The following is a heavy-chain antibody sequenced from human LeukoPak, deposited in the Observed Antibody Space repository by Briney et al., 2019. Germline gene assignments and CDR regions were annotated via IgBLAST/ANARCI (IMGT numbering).Heavy chain of an antibody. CDR1: GGSIRSSSYY. J-gene: IGHJ4*02. Sequence: SETLSLTRTVSGGSIRSSSYYWGWIRQPPGRGPEWIGSIYYSGSTYYNASLKSRGTISVDTSKNQFSLKLNSVTAADTAVYFCARQVVAVAGTGYFDYWGQGTLVTVSS. CDR2: IYYSGST. CDR3: ARQVVAVAGTGYFDY. D-gene: IGHD6-19*01. V-gene: IGHV4-39*01.